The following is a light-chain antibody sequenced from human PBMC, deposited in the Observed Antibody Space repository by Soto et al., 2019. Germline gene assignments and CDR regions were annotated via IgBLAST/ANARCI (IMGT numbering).Light chain of an antibody. CDR2: GAS. CDR1: QSISSSY. Sequence: DIVLTQSPGTLSLSPGERATLSCRASQSISSSYLAWYQQKPGQAPRLLIYGASSRATGIPDRFSGSGSGTDFTLTISRLEPEDFAVYYSQQYGSSPYTFGQGTKLEIK. J-gene: IGKJ2*01. V-gene: IGKV3-20*01. CDR3: QQYGSSPYT.